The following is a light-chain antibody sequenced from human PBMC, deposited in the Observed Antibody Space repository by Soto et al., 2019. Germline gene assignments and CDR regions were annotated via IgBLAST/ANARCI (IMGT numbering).Light chain of an antibody. V-gene: IGLV2-11*01. Sequence: QSALTQPRSVSGSPGQSVTISCTGTSSDVGRYDYVSWYQQHPGKAPQLIVYDVYKRPSGVPDRFSGSKSGITASLTISGLQAADEADYYCCAYAGGYTYVFGGGTKVTVL. CDR3: CAYAGGYTYV. CDR2: DVY. CDR1: SSDVGRYDY. J-gene: IGLJ3*02.